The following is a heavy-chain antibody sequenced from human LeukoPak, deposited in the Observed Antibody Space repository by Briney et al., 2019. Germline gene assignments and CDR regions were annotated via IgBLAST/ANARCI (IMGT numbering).Heavy chain of an antibody. D-gene: IGHD6-19*01. CDR3: ARQRMFPGIAVAGIDY. J-gene: IGHJ4*02. CDR2: INHSGST. Sequence: SETLSLTCAVYGGSFSGYYWSWIRQPPGKGLEWIGEINHSGSTNYNPSLKSRVTISVDTSKNQFSLKLSSVTAADTAVYYCARQRMFPGIAVAGIDYWGQGTLVTVSS. V-gene: IGHV4-34*01. CDR1: GGSFSGYY.